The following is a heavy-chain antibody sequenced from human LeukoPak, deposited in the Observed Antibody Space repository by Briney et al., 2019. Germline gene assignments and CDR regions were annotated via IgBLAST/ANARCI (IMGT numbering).Heavy chain of an antibody. D-gene: IGHD3-10*01. CDR2: IYYSGST. J-gene: IGHJ4*02. Sequence: KPSETLSLTCTVSGGSISSYYWSWIRQPPGKGLEWIGYIYYSGSTNYNPSPKSRVTISVDTSKNQFSLKLSSVTAADTAVYYCARGWFLASQSEPFDYWGQGTLVTVSS. CDR3: ARGWFLASQSEPFDY. V-gene: IGHV4-59*08. CDR1: GGSISSYY.